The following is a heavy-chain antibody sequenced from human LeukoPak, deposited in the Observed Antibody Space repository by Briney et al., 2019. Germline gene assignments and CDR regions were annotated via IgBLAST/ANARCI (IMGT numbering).Heavy chain of an antibody. CDR3: ARGEAANYYYYGMDV. J-gene: IGHJ6*02. Sequence: PSETLSLTCTVSGGSISSYYWSWIRQPPGKGLEWIGYIYYSGSTNYNPSLKSRVTISVDTSKNQFSLKVSSVTAADTAVYYCARGEAANYYYYGMDVWGQGTTVTVSS. D-gene: IGHD2-15*01. CDR2: IYYSGST. CDR1: GGSISSYY. V-gene: IGHV4-59*08.